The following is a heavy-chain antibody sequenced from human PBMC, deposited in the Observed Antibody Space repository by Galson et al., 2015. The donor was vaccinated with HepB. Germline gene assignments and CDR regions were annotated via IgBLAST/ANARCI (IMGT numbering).Heavy chain of an antibody. CDR3: ARDFNRQYYGSGSYSGTGH. D-gene: IGHD3-10*01. J-gene: IGHJ4*02. Sequence: SVKVSCKASGYTFTSCAMHWVRQAPGQRLEWMGWINAGNGNTKYSQKFQGGVTITRDTSASTAYMELSSLRSEDTAVYYCARDFNRQYYGSGSYSGTGHWGQGTLVTVSS. CDR1: GYTFTSCA. V-gene: IGHV1-3*01. CDR2: INAGNGNT.